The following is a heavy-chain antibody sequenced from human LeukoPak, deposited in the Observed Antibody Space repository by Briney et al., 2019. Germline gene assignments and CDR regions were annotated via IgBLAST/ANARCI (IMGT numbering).Heavy chain of an antibody. CDR1: GGSVSSVAYY. Sequence: SQTLSLTCTVSGGSVSSVAYYWSWIRHHPGKGLEWIAYIYYSGSTYYNPSLKSRVTISVDTSKNQFSLKLSSVTAADTAVYYCARAGALYSSSSPPYVWGKGTLVTVYS. CDR2: IYYSGST. J-gene: IGHJ4*02. V-gene: IGHV4-31*03. D-gene: IGHD6-6*01. CDR3: ARAGALYSSSSPPYV.